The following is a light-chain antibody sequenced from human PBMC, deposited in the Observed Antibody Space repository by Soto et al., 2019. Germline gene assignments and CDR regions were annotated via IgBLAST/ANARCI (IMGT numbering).Light chain of an antibody. Sequence: EIVLSQAPGTISLHTVPIPTHSGSASQRLSASDIAWYQQKPGQAPKFLIYGVSSRATGIPDRFSGSGSGTDFTLTIRRLEPEDFAVYHCQQYGSSPLITCGKGTQLEIK. J-gene: IGKJ5*01. CDR3: QQYGSSPLIT. CDR1: QRLSASD. V-gene: IGKV3-20*01. CDR2: GVS.